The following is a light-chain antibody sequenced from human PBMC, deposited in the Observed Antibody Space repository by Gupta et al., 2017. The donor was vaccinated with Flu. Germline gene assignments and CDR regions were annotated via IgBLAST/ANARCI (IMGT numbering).Light chain of an antibody. CDR3: QSYDSSMSGV. CDR1: SSNIGAGYD. J-gene: IGLJ1*01. CDR2: GNS. V-gene: IGLV1-40*01. Sequence: QSVLPQPPSVSGAPGQRVTISCTGSSSNIGAGYDVHGYQQLPGTATKLLSYGNSNRPAGVPDRFSGSKSGTAASLAITGLQAEDEADYYCQSYDSSMSGVFGTGTKVTVL.